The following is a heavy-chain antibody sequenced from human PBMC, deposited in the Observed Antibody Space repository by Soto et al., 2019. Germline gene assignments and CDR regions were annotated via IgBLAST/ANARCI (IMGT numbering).Heavy chain of an antibody. D-gene: IGHD1-26*01. CDR3: AKIVYIGDRTGLTGYLNY. V-gene: IGHV3-30*18. J-gene: IGHJ4*02. Sequence: QVQLVESGGGVVQPGRSLRLSCATSGFTFNRYGMHWVRQAPGKGLEGVAVISYDGINRYYADSVRGRFTISRDISNNTLYLQMNGLRAEDTAVYYCAKIVYIGDRTGLTGYLNYWGQGTLVTVSS. CDR1: GFTFNRYG. CDR2: ISYDGINR.